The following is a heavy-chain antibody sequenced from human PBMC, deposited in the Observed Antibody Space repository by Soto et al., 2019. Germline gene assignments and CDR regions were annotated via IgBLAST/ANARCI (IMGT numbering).Heavy chain of an antibody. CDR3: ARYYCTRTTCYYFDY. J-gene: IGHJ4*02. V-gene: IGHV4-59*02. CDR2: IYYSGGS. D-gene: IGHD2-2*01. CDR1: VGSVRNYS. Sequence: SVTCTGPVGSVRNYSWSLIRQPPGKGLEWSGYIYYSGGSNYNPPLKSRVTISVDTSKNQFSLRLNSVTAADTDVYYCARYYCTRTTCYYFDYWGQGTLVTVSS.